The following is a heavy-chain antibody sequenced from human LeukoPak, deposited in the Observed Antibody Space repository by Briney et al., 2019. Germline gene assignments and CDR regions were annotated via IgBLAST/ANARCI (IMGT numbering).Heavy chain of an antibody. CDR2: ISSSSSYI. Sequence: GGSLRLSCAASGFTFSSYAMSWVRQAPGKGLEWVSAISSSSSYIYYADSVKGRFTISRDNAKNSLYLQMNSLRAEDTAVYYCARRYCSGGSCYSGFDYWGQGTLVTVSS. J-gene: IGHJ4*02. D-gene: IGHD2-15*01. CDR3: ARRYCSGGSCYSGFDY. V-gene: IGHV3-21*01. CDR1: GFTFSSYA.